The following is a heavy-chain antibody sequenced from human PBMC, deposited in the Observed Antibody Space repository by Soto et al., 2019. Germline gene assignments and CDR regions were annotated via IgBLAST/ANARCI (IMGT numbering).Heavy chain of an antibody. V-gene: IGHV3-23*01. CDR3: AKGSNYDVLAGFPSGRGFAP. Sequence: EARLLESGGGLVQPGGSLTLSCAASGLTFSNYAMSWVRQAPGKGLQWVSAIVGTHGRTYYADSAKRRFTISRENTKKMLFLQMTSLRVDDTATYYCAKGSNYDVLAGFPSGRGFAPWGEGTLVTISS. CDR2: IVGTHGRT. CDR1: GLTFSNYA. D-gene: IGHD3-9*01. J-gene: IGHJ5*02.